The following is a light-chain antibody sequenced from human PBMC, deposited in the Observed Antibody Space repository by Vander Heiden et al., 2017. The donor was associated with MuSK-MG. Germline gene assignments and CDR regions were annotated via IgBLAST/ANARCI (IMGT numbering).Light chain of an antibody. CDR3: QQRHKWPLT. CDR1: QTVNNY. V-gene: IGKV3-11*01. Sequence: EIVLTQSPATLSLAPGERATLSCRARQTVNNYLAWYQQKPGQTPRLVIYDVSQRATGIPARFSGSGSGTDFTLTISSLEPEDFAVYYCQQRHKWPLTFGGGTKMEIK. J-gene: IGKJ4*01. CDR2: DVS.